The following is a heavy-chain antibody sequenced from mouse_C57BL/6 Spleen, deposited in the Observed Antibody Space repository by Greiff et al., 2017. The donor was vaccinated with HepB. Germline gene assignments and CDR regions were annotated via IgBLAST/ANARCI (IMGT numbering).Heavy chain of an antibody. V-gene: IGHV1-55*01. CDR3: ASSPLYGSSPCAY. J-gene: IGHJ3*01. Sequence: QVQLQQPGAELVKPGASVKMSCKASGYTFTSYWITWVKQRPGQGLEWIGDIYPGSGSTNYNEKFKSKATLTVDTSSSTAYMQLSSLTSEDSAVYYCASSPLYGSSPCAYWGQGTLVTVSA. CDR2: IYPGSGST. CDR1: GYTFTSYW. D-gene: IGHD1-1*01.